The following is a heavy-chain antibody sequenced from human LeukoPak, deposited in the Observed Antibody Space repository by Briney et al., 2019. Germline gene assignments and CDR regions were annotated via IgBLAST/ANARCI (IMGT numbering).Heavy chain of an antibody. V-gene: IGHV4-34*01. CDR1: GGSFSGYY. Sequence: PSETLSLTCAVYGGSFSGYYWGWIRQPPGKGLEWIGEINHSGSTNYNPSLKSRVTISVDTSKNQFSLKLSSVTAADTAVYYCARELTLWSGYRNAFDIWGQGTMVTVSS. J-gene: IGHJ3*02. D-gene: IGHD3-3*01. CDR3: ARELTLWSGYRNAFDI. CDR2: INHSGST.